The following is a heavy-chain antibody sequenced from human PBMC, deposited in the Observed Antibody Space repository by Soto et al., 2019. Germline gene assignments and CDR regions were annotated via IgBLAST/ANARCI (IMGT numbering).Heavy chain of an antibody. J-gene: IGHJ3*02. CDR3: ARDPAYYDILTGSYGHAFDI. CDR1: DGSISSYY. V-gene: IGHV4-59*01. D-gene: IGHD3-9*01. CDR2: IYYSGST. Sequence: PSETLSLTCTVSDGSISSYYWSWIRQPPGKGLEWIGYIYYSGSTNYNPSLKSRVTISVDTSKNQFSLKLSSVTAADTAVYYCARDPAYYDILTGSYGHAFDIWGQGTMVTVSS.